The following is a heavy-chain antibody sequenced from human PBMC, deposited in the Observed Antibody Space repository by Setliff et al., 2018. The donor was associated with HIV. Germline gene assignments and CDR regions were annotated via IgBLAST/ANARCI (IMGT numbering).Heavy chain of an antibody. Sequence: SETLSLTCAVSGYSISSGYYWGWIRQLPGKGLEWIGSIYHSGSTYYKSSLKSRVTISVDTSKNQFSLKLSSVTAADTAVYYCASTETHYSKWFDPWGQGTLVTVSS. V-gene: IGHV4-38-2*01. CDR1: GYSISSGYY. CDR2: IYHSGST. CDR3: ASTETHYSKWFDP. J-gene: IGHJ5*02. D-gene: IGHD2-15*01.